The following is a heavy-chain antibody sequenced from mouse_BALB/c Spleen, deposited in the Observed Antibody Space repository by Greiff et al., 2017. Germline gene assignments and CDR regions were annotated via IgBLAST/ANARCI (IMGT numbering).Heavy chain of an antibody. CDR1: GFTFSSYA. V-gene: IGHV5-9-4*01. J-gene: IGHJ4*01. D-gene: IGHD4-1*01. Sequence: EVKLVESGGGLVKPGGSLKLSCAASGFTFSSYAMSWVRQSPEKRLEWVAEISSGGSYTYYPDTVTGRFTISRDNAKNTLYLEMSSLRSEDTAMYYCARDLTGMDYWGQGTSVTVSS. CDR2: ISSGGSYT. CDR3: ARDLTGMDY.